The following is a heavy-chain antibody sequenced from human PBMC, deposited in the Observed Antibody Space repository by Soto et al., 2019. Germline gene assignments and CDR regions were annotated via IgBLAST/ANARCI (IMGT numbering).Heavy chain of an antibody. CDR2: IYYSGST. J-gene: IGHJ4*02. CDR1: GGSISSYY. D-gene: IGHD3-10*01. CDR3: ARDRGYGSGSYYFDY. Sequence: QVQLQESGPGLVKPSETLSLTCTVSGGSISSYYWSWIRQPAGKGLEWIGYIYYSGSTNYNPSLKSRVTISVDTSKNQFSLKLSSVTAADTAVYYCARDRGYGSGSYYFDYWGQGTLVTVSS. V-gene: IGHV4-59*01.